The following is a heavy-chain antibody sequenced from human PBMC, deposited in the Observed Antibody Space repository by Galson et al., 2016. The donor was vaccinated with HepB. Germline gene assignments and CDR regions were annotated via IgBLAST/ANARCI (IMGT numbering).Heavy chain of an antibody. Sequence: SETLSLTCAVSGGSFSGYYWNWIRQSPWKGLEWLGQVYLTGSTAYNPSLKNRVTISIDTSNNQFSLRLTSATAADTAFYYCARWRGLGGCSGGDCYPPLDSCDYGMDVWGQGTTVAVSS. CDR3: ARWRGLGGCSGGDCYPPLDSCDYGMDV. J-gene: IGHJ6*02. D-gene: IGHD2-21*01. CDR2: VYLTGST. V-gene: IGHV4-34*01. CDR1: GGSFSGYY.